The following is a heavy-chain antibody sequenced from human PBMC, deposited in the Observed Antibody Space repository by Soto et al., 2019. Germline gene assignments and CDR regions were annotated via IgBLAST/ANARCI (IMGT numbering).Heavy chain of an antibody. CDR2: ISYDGSNK. CDR1: GFTFSSYA. V-gene: IGHV3-30-3*01. CDR3: AGDEGAVAFPPIGFAP. J-gene: IGHJ5*02. Sequence: QVQLVESGGGVVQPGRSLRLSCAASGFTFSSYAMHWVRQAPGKGLEWVAVISYDGSNKYYADSVKGRFTISRDNSKNTLYMQMNSLRAEDTAVYYCAGDEGAVAFPPIGFAPWGQGTLFTVSS. D-gene: IGHD6-19*01.